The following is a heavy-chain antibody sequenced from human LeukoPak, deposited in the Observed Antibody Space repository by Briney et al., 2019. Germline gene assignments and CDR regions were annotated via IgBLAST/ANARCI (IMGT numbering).Heavy chain of an antibody. Sequence: PSETLSLTCTVSGGSISSYYWSWIRQPPGKGLEWIGYIYYSGSTNYNPSLKSRVTISVDTSKNQFSLKLSSVTAVDTAVYYCARHAFSGSYYDYWGQGTLVTVSS. CDR1: GGSISSYY. J-gene: IGHJ4*02. V-gene: IGHV4-59*08. D-gene: IGHD1-26*01. CDR3: ARHAFSGSYYDY. CDR2: IYYSGST.